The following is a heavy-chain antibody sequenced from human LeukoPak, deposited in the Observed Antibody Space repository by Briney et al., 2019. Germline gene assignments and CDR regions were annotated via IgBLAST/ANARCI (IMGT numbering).Heavy chain of an antibody. CDR1: GGSISSSSYY. J-gene: IGHJ4*02. CDR2: IYYSGST. V-gene: IGHV4-39*07. D-gene: IGHD3-10*01. CDR3: ARGDQSRPDYGLDY. Sequence: SETLPLTCTVSGGSISSSSYYWGWIRQPPGKGLEWIGSIYYSGSTYYNPSLKSRVTISVDTSKDQFSLKLSSVTAADTAVYYCARGDQSRPDYGLDYWGQGTLVTVSS.